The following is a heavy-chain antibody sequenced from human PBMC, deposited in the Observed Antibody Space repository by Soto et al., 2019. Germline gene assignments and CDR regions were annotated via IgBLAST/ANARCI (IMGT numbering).Heavy chain of an antibody. CDR2: IYYSGST. CDR1: GGSISSGGYY. Sequence: SETLSLTCTVSGGSISSGGYYWSWIRQHPGKGLEWIGYIYYSGSTYYNPSLKSRVTISVDTSKNQFSLKLSSVTAADTAVYYCLRLRRDYYYYMDVWGKGNTVTVS. CDR3: LRLRRDYYYYMDV. V-gene: IGHV4-31*03. D-gene: IGHD3-16*01. J-gene: IGHJ6*03.